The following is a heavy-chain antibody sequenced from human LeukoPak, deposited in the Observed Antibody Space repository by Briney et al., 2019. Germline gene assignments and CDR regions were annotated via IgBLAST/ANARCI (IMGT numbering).Heavy chain of an antibody. J-gene: IGHJ4*02. CDR2: ISWNSGSI. CDR3: AKDISSSTRWDATDY. V-gene: IGHV3-9*01. D-gene: IGHD2-2*01. CDR1: GFTFDDYA. Sequence: GRSLRLSCAASGFTFDDYAMHWVRQAPGKGLEWVSGISWNSGSIGYADSVKGRFTISRDNAKNSLYLQMNSLRAEDTALYYCAKDISSSTRWDATDYWGQGTLVTVSS.